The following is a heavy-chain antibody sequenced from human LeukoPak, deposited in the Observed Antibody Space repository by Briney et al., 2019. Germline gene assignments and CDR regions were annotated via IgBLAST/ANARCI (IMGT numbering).Heavy chain of an antibody. CDR2: ISSSSSYI. CDR1: GFTFSSYS. CDR3: SSWAATYYYDSSGSPPDY. J-gene: IGHJ4*02. Sequence: GGSLRLSCAASGFTFSSYSMNWVRQAPGKGLEWVSSISSSSSYIYYADSVKGRFTISRDNAKHSLYLQMNSLRAEDAAVYYFSSWAATYYYDSSGSPPDYWGQGTLVTVSS. V-gene: IGHV3-21*01. D-gene: IGHD3-22*01.